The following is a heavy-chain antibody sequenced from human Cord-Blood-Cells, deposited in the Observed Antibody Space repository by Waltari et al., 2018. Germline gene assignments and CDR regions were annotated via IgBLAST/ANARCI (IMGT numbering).Heavy chain of an antibody. V-gene: IGHV4-34*01. D-gene: IGHD3-22*01. CDR3: ARVRVVGSGYYYYYYGMDV. J-gene: IGHJ6*02. CDR1: GGSFSGSY. Sequence: QVQLQQWGAGLLKPSETLSLTCAVYGGSFSGSYWSWIRLPPGKGLEWIGEINHSGSTNYNPSLKSRVTISVDTSKNQFSLKLSSVTAADTAVYYCARVRVVGSGYYYYYYGMDVWGQGTTVTVSS. CDR2: INHSGST.